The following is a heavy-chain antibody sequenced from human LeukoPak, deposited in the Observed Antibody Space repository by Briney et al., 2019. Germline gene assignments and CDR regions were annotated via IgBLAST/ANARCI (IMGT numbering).Heavy chain of an antibody. CDR1: GGSLHSYY. D-gene: IGHD3-10*01. Sequence: PSETLSLTCTVPGGSLHSYYWSWIRQPAGAGLEWIGRMYLSGTTYYNPSLKSRVTMSVDTSKNQFSLKLTSVTAADTAVYYCAREIRGVPLFYFDSWGQGTLVTVSS. CDR2: MYLSGTT. J-gene: IGHJ4*02. CDR3: AREIRGVPLFYFDS. V-gene: IGHV4-4*07.